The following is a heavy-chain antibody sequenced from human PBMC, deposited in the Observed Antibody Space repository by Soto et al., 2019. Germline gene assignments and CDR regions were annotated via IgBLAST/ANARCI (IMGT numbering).Heavy chain of an antibody. CDR2: ISYDGTNR. V-gene: IGHV3-30-3*01. Sequence: QVHLVESGGGVVQPGRSLRLSCAASGLTFSNYAMHWVRQAPGKGLEWVAFISYDGTNRCYPDSVKGRFTISRVNSKNTLYLQMNSLKTEDPAVYYCARESSSTVTTGGGGSAKDYWGQGTLVTVSS. D-gene: IGHD4-17*01. CDR3: ARESSSTVTTGGGGSAKDY. J-gene: IGHJ4*02. CDR1: GLTFSNYA.